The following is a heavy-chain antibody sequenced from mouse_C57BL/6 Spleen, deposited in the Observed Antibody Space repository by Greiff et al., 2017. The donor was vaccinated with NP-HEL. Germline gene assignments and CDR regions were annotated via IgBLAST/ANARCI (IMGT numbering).Heavy chain of an antibody. CDR1: GYAFSSSW. D-gene: IGHD4-1*01. CDR2: IYPGDGDT. J-gene: IGHJ2*01. CDR3: ARSVGLYYFDY. V-gene: IGHV1-82*01. Sequence: QVQLKQSGPELVKPGASVKISCKASGYAFSSSWMNWVKQRPGKGLEWIGRIYPGDGDTNYNGKFKGKATLTADKSSSTAYMQLSSLTSEDSAVYFCARSVGLYYFDYWGQGTTLTVSS.